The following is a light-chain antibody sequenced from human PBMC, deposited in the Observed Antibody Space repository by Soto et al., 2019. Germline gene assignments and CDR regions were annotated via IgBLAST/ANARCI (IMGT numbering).Light chain of an antibody. Sequence: EIVMTRSPATLSVSPGDSATLSCRASQSVSSSLAWYQHKPGQAPRLLIYGASARAAGIPPRFSGGGSGTEFTLTISSLQSEDFAVYYCQQYNSWPRTFGQGTKVEIK. CDR3: QQYNSWPRT. CDR2: GAS. CDR1: QSVSSS. J-gene: IGKJ1*01. V-gene: IGKV3-15*01.